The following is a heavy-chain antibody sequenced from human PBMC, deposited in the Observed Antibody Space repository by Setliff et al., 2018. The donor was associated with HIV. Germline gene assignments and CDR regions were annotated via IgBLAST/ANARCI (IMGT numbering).Heavy chain of an antibody. J-gene: IGHJ6*02. V-gene: IGHV4-39*07. D-gene: IGHD3-10*01. Sequence: SETLSLTCTVSGGSISSNSYYWGWIRQPPGKGLEWIGSIYHSERTYYNASLRSRVMISVDTSKNQFSLKLSSVTAADTAVYYCARVRGRYYYHYAMDVWGQGTTVTVSS. CDR1: GGSISSNSYY. CDR3: ARVRGRYYYHYAMDV. CDR2: IYHSERT.